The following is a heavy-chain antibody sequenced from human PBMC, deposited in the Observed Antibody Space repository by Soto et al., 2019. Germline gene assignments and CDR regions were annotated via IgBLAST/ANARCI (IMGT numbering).Heavy chain of an antibody. CDR1: GFTFSSYG. V-gene: IGHV3-30*03. CDR3: AREMIPMIMGGMSAMDV. J-gene: IGHJ6*02. Sequence: QVQLVESGGGVVQPGRSLRLSCEASGFTFSSYGMHWVRQAPGKGLEWVAVISYDGNNKYYADSVKGRFTISRDNSKNTMDLQMNSLRPEETAVYYCAREMIPMIMGGMSAMDVWGPGTTVTVS. D-gene: IGHD2-8*01. CDR2: ISYDGNNK.